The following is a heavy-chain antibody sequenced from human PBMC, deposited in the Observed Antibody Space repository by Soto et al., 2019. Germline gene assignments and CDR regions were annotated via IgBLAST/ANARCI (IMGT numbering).Heavy chain of an antibody. V-gene: IGHV4-59*01. CDR3: ARGRHDSSGYYYYFDY. J-gene: IGHJ4*02. D-gene: IGHD3-22*01. Sequence: PSETLSLTCTVSGGSISSYYWSWIRQPPGKGLEWIGYIYYSGSTNYNPSLKSRVTISIDTSKNQFSLKLSSVTAADTAVYYCARGRHDSSGYYYYFDYWGQGTRVTVS. CDR2: IYYSGST. CDR1: GGSISSYY.